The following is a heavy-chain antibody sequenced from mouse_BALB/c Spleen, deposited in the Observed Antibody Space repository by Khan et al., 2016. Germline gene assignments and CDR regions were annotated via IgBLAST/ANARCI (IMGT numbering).Heavy chain of an antibody. Sequence: QVQLKESGAELMKPGASVKISCKATGYTFSRYWIEWIKERPGHGLEWIGEILPGSGSTNYNETFKGKATFTAETSSHTAYMQLSSRTSEDSAVFYCARGAYWGQGTLVTVSA. CDR1: GYTFSRYW. J-gene: IGHJ3*01. CDR2: ILPGSGST. CDR3: ARGAY. V-gene: IGHV1-9*01.